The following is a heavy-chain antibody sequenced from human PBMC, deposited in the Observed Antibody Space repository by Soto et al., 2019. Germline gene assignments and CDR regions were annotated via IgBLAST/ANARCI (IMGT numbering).Heavy chain of an antibody. Sequence: QITLKESGPTLVKPTQTLTLPCTFSGFSLSTSRVGVGWIRQPPGKALEWLALIYWADDKRYSPSLKSRLTITKYTSKSQVDLTMTNADPVDTATYYCGHTSGSGTAACFDYWGQGTLVTVS. D-gene: IGHD3-10*01. CDR3: GHTSGSGTAACFDY. CDR1: GFSLSTSRVG. CDR2: IYWADDK. J-gene: IGHJ4*02. V-gene: IGHV2-5*02.